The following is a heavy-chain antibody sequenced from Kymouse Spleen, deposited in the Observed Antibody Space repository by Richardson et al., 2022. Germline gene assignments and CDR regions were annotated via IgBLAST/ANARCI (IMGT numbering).Heavy chain of an antibody. Sequence: QVQLQQSGPGLVKPSQTLSLTCAISGDSVSSNSAAWNWIRQSPSRGLEWLGRTYYRSKWYNDYAVSVKSRITINPDTSKNQFSLQLNSVTPEDTAVYYCARAPITMVRGVIITYFDYWGQGTLVTVSS. CDR3: ARAPITMVRGVIITYFDY. V-gene: IGHV6-1*01. CDR1: GDSVSSNSAA. D-gene: IGHD3-10*01. J-gene: IGHJ4*02. CDR2: TYYRSKWYN.